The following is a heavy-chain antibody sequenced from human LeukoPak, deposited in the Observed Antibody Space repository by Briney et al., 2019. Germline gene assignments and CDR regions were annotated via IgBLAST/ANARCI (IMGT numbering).Heavy chain of an antibody. CDR2: ISYDGGNK. J-gene: IGHJ4*02. D-gene: IGHD3-9*01. V-gene: IGHV3-30*18. Sequence: GRSLRLSCAASGFTFSSYGMHWVRQAPGKGLEWVAVISYDGGNKYYADSVKGRFTISRDNSKNTLYLQMNSRRAEDTAVYYCAKEGTVTGFYWGQGTLVTVSS. CDR1: GFTFSSYG. CDR3: AKEGTVTGFY.